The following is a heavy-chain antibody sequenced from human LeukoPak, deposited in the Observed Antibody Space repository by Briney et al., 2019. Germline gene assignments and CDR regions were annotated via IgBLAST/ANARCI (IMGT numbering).Heavy chain of an antibody. CDR3: VRASSGFDY. Sequence: GAALRLSCAASGFTFRSHDMHWVRQGTGKGLEWVSGICIAGDTKYAGSVKGRCTISRENAKNSLYLQMNSLRAGDTAVYYCVRASSGFDYWGQGILVTISS. D-gene: IGHD3-22*01. CDR2: ICIAGDT. CDR1: GFTFRSHD. J-gene: IGHJ4*02. V-gene: IGHV3-13*04.